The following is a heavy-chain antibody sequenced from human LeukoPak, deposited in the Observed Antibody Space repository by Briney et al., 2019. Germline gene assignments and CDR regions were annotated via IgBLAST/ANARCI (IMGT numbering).Heavy chain of an antibody. CDR1: GFTFSSYG. CDR3: ARDPYSGTYGNTYYYYMDV. D-gene: IGHD1-26*01. J-gene: IGHJ6*03. V-gene: IGHV3-23*01. CDR2: ISGSGGST. Sequence: GGSLRLSRAASGFTFSSYGMSWVRQAPGKGLQWVSAISGSGGSTYYADSVKGRFTISRDNAKNSLYLQMNSLRVEDTAVYYCARDPYSGTYGNTYYYYMDVWGKGTTVTISS.